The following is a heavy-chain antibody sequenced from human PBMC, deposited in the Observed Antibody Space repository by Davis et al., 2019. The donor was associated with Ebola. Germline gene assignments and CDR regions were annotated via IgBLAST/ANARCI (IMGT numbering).Heavy chain of an antibody. Sequence: GESLKISCAASGFSFSSYCMNWVRQAPGKGLEWVSAISGDTRTTYYADSVKGRFTISRDNSKNTLYLQMNSLRAEDTAVYYCAKVERGNWGQGTLVTVSS. D-gene: IGHD1-1*01. J-gene: IGHJ4*02. CDR1: GFSFSSYC. CDR2: ISGDTRTT. V-gene: IGHV3-48*01. CDR3: AKVERGN.